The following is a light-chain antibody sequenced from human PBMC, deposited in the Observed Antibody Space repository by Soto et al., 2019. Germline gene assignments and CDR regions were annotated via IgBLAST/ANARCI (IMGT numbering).Light chain of an antibody. CDR2: EGT. Sequence: QSALTQPASVSGSPGQSITISCTGTSSDVGGYNLVSWYQQYPGKAPKVMIYEGTQRPSGVSNRFSGSKSDNTASLTISGLQAEDEADYYCCSYAGSSTLVFGGGTKVTVL. CDR1: SSDVGGYNL. CDR3: CSYAGSSTLV. J-gene: IGLJ2*01. V-gene: IGLV2-23*01.